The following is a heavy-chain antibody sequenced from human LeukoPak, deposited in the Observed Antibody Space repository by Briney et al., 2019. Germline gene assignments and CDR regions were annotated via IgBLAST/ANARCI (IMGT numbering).Heavy chain of an antibody. CDR3: ARDSEPAAAPSYMDV. J-gene: IGHJ6*03. CDR1: GYTFTGYY. CDR2: INPNSGGT. D-gene: IGHD2-2*01. Sequence: ASVKVSCKASGYTFTGYYMHWVRQAPGQGLEWMGWINPNSGGTNYAQKFQGRVTMTRDTSISTAYMELSRLRSDDTAVCYCARDSEPAAAPSYMDVWGKGTTVTVSS. V-gene: IGHV1-2*02.